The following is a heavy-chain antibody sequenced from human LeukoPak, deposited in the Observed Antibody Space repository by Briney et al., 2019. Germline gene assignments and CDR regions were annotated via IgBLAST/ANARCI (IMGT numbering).Heavy chain of an antibody. D-gene: IGHD1-26*01. CDR2: INPNSGNT. CDR3: ARAPSGIDY. V-gene: IGHV1-8*02. Sequence: ASVKVSCKASGYTFTGYYMHWVRQAPGQGLEWMGWINPNSGNTGYAQKFQGRVTMTRNTSISTAYMELSSLRSEDTAVYYCARAPSGIDYWGQGTLVTVSS. CDR1: GYTFTGYY. J-gene: IGHJ4*02.